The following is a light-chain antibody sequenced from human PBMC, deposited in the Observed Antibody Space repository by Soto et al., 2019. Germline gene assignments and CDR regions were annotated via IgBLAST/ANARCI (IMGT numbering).Light chain of an antibody. CDR1: QSVSID. Sequence: EIVRTQSPATLSLSPGERPTLSCTASQSVSIDLAWYQQKPGQAPRLLIYGASNRATGIPVRFSGSGSGTEFTLTISSLESEDFAVYYCQQHSKRPLTFGGGTKVDIK. J-gene: IGKJ4*02. CDR3: QQHSKRPLT. V-gene: IGKV3-15*01. CDR2: GAS.